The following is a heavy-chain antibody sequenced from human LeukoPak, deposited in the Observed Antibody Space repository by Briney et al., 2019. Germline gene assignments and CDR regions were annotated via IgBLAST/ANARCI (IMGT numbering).Heavy chain of an antibody. CDR2: TYYRSKWRN. V-gene: IGHV6-1*01. CDR3: VRDLSWRFDY. CDR1: GDSVSNNSAA. J-gene: IGHJ4*02. D-gene: IGHD2/OR15-2a*01. Sequence: SQTLSLTCAISGDSVSNNSAAWNWIRQSPSRGHEWLGRTYYRSKWRNDYAVSVKSRITISPDTSKNQFSLQLNSVTPEDTSVYYCVRDLSWRFDYWGQGTLVTVSS.